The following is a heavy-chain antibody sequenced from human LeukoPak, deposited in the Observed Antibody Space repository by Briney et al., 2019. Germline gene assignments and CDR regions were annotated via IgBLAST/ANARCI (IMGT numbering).Heavy chain of an antibody. CDR3: ARDPPRYCSSTSCLTYYYYYGMDV. CDR2: IYYSGST. CDR1: GGSISSGGYY. Sequence: SQTLSLTCTVSGGSISSGGYYWSWIRQHPGKGLEWIGYIYYSGSTYYNPSLKSRITISVDTSKNQFSLKLSSVTAADTAVYYCARDPPRYCSSTSCLTYYYYYGMDVWGQGTTVTVSS. D-gene: IGHD2-2*01. V-gene: IGHV4-31*03. J-gene: IGHJ6*02.